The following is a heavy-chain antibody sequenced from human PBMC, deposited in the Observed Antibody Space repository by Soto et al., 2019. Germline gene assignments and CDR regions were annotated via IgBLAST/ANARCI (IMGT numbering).Heavy chain of an antibody. CDR2: INAANGDT. CDR1: GYTXTSYG. J-gene: IGHJ5*02. D-gene: IGHD6-13*01. CDR3: VRRHVSATGIDWFEP. V-gene: IGHV1-3*01. Sequence: SXKVSFKASGYTXTSYGIDWVRQAPGQRLEWMGWINAANGDTKYSKKFQGRVTINRDTSASTAYMELSSLRSEDTAVYYCVRRHVSATGIDWFEPWGQGTLVNVSS.